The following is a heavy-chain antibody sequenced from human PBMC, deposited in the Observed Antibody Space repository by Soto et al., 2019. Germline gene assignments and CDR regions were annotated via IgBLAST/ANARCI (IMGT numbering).Heavy chain of an antibody. CDR1: GGSISSGDYY. D-gene: IGHD3-16*01. J-gene: IGHJ4*02. CDR2: IYYSGST. CDR3: ARTTPYDDYVWGSYPYFDY. Sequence: QVQLQESGPGLVKPSQTLSLTCTVSGGSISSGDYYWSWIRQPPGKGLEWIGYIYYSGSTYYNPSLKSRVTISVDTSKNQFSLKLSSVTAADTAVYYCARTTPYDDYVWGSYPYFDYWGQGTLVTVSS. V-gene: IGHV4-30-4*01.